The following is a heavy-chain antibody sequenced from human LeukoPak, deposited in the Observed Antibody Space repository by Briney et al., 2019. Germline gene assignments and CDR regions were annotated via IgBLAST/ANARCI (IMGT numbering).Heavy chain of an antibody. CDR2: ISYDGSNK. J-gene: IGHJ4*02. CDR3: ARLGYCSGGSCYSGIRGGN. Sequence: GGSLRLSCAASGFSFSSYVMHWVRQAPGRGLEWVALISYDGSNKYYADSVKGRFTISRGNSKNTLYLQMNSLKTEDTAVYYCARLGYCSGGSCYSGIRGGNWGQGTLVTVSS. CDR1: GFSFSSYV. V-gene: IGHV3-30*04. D-gene: IGHD2-15*01.